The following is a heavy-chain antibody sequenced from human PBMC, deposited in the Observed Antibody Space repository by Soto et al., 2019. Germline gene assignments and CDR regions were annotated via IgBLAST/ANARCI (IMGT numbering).Heavy chain of an antibody. CDR1: GGSISSYY. CDR3: ARSGGQITIFGVVIGWFDP. Sequence: SETLSLTCTVSGGSISSYYWSWIRQPPGKGLEWIGYIYYSGSTNYNPSLKSRVTISVDTSKNQFSLKLSSVTAADTAVYYCARSGGQITIFGVVIGWFDPWGQGTLVTVSS. J-gene: IGHJ5*02. V-gene: IGHV4-59*08. D-gene: IGHD3-3*01. CDR2: IYYSGST.